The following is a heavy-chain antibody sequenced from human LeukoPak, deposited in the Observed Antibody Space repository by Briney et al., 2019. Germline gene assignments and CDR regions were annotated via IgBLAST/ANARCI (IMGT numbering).Heavy chain of an antibody. J-gene: IGHJ4*02. D-gene: IGHD1-26*01. CDR2: IYPGDSNI. CDR1: GYSFTSYW. V-gene: IGHV5-51*01. Sequence: GESLKISCKGSGYSFTSYWIGWVRQMPGKGLEWMGIIYPGDSNIRYSPSFQGQVTISADKSISTAYLQWSSLKASDTAMYYCARQESELSSPFDYWGQGTLVTVSS. CDR3: ARQESELSSPFDY.